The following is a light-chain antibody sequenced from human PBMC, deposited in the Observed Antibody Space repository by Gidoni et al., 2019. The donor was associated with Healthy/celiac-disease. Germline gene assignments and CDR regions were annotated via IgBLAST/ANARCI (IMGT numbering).Light chain of an antibody. V-gene: IGLV1-40*01. CDR2: GNS. J-gene: IGLJ2*01. Sequence: QSVLTQPPSVSEAPGQRVTISCTGSSSNIGAGYDVHWSQQLPGTAPKLLIYGNSNRPSGVPDRFSGSKSGTSASLAITGLQAEDEADYYCQSYDSSLSGSKVVFGGGTKLTVL. CDR3: QSYDSSLSGSKVV. CDR1: SSNIGAGYD.